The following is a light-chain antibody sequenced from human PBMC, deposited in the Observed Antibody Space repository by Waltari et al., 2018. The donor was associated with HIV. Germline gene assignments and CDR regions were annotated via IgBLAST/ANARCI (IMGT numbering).Light chain of an antibody. V-gene: IGLV2-14*01. Sequence: QSALTQPASVSGSPGQSLTISCTGASSDVGRYNYVSWYQQYPGNAPKLIIYEVSSRPSGVSNRFSASKSGNTASLTISGLLAEDEADYYCCSYTSSDSYVFGTGTKVTVL. J-gene: IGLJ1*01. CDR1: SSDVGRYNY. CDR2: EVS. CDR3: CSYTSSDSYV.